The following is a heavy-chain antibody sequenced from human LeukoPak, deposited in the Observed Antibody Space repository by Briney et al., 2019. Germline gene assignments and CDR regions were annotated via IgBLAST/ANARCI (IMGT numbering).Heavy chain of an antibody. CDR1: GGSFSGYY. CDR3: ARDWPSITMVRGVIITSTGFDP. J-gene: IGHJ5*02. Sequence: SETLSLTCAVYGGSFSGYYWSWIRQPPGKGLEWIGEINHSGSTNYNPSLKSRVTISVDTSKNQFSLKLSSVTAADTAVYYCARDWPSITMVRGVIITSTGFDPWGQGTLVTVSS. D-gene: IGHD3-10*01. V-gene: IGHV4-34*01. CDR2: INHSGST.